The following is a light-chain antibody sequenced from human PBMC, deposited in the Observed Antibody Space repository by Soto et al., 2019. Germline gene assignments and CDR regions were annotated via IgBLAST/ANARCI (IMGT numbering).Light chain of an antibody. J-gene: IGLJ3*02. CDR2: EVN. Sequence: QSALTQPASVSGSPGQSITISCTGISTDLGTYNLVSWYQQHPGKAPKLMIYEVNTRPSGVSNRFSGSRSVNTASLTISGLQAEDEADYYCCSYAGSSTQFGGGTKLTVL. V-gene: IGLV2-23*02. CDR3: CSYAGSSTQ. CDR1: STDLGTYNL.